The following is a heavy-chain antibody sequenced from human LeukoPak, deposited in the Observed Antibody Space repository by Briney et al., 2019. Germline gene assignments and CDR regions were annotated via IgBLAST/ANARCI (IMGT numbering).Heavy chain of an antibody. Sequence: GGSLRLSCAASGFTFGSPWMHWVRQAPGKGLVWVSRINSDGSATAYADSVKGRFTISRDNAKNSLYLQMNSLRAEDTAVYYCAIPGDGYNYYFDYWGQGTLVTVSS. D-gene: IGHD5-24*01. CDR3: AIPGDGYNYYFDY. CDR1: GFTFGSPW. V-gene: IGHV3-74*01. J-gene: IGHJ4*02. CDR2: INSDGSAT.